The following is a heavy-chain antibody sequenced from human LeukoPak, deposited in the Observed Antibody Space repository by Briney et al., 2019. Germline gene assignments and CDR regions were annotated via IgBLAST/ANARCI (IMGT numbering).Heavy chain of an antibody. CDR3: AKIRGSNFVGLFDY. D-gene: IGHD6-13*01. CDR1: GFTFDDYA. CDR2: ISWNSGSV. V-gene: IGHV3-9*01. Sequence: GGSLRLSCAASGFTFDDYAMHWVRQAPGKGLGWVSGISWNSGSVAYADSVKGRFTISRDNAKNSLYLQMNSLRAEDTALYYCAKIRGSNFVGLFDYWGQGTLVTVSS. J-gene: IGHJ4*02.